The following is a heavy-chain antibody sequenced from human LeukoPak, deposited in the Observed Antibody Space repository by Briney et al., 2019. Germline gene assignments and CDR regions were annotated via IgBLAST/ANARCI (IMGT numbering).Heavy chain of an antibody. V-gene: IGHV3-33*01. J-gene: IGHJ4*02. CDR1: GFTFSSYG. CDR3: ARTQNWYYFDY. CDR2: IWYDGSNK. Sequence: PGGSLRLSCAASGFTFSSYGMHWVRQAPGKGLEWVAVIWYDGSNKYYADSVKGRFTISRDNSKNTLYLQMNSLRAEDTAVYYCARTQNWYYFDYWGQGTLVTVSS. D-gene: IGHD2/OR15-2a*01.